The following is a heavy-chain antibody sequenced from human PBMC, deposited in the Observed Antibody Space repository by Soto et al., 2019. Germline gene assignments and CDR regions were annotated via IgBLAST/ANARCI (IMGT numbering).Heavy chain of an antibody. V-gene: IGHV3-23*01. D-gene: IGHD6-13*01. Sequence: GGSLRLSCAASGFTFSSYAMSWVRQAPGKGLEWVSAISGSGGSTYYADSVKGRFTISRDNSKNTLYLQMNSLRAEDAAVYYCAKDKAAAGTGFDYWGQGTLVTVSS. CDR1: GFTFSSYA. CDR2: ISGSGGST. CDR3: AKDKAAAGTGFDY. J-gene: IGHJ4*02.